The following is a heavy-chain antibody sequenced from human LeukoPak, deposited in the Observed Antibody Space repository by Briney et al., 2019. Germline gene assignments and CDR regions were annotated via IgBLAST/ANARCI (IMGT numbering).Heavy chain of an antibody. J-gene: IGHJ1*01. CDR3: ARDHLSGYCSGGGCYQGYFQH. V-gene: IGHV3-21*01. CDR1: GFTFSSYS. CDR2: ISSSSSYI. Sequence: GGSLRLSCAASGFTFSSYSMNWVRQAPGKGLEWVSSISSSSSYIYYADSVKGRFTISRDNAKNSLYLQMNSLRAEDTAVYYCARDHLSGYCSGGGCYQGYFQHWGQGTLVTVSS. D-gene: IGHD2-15*01.